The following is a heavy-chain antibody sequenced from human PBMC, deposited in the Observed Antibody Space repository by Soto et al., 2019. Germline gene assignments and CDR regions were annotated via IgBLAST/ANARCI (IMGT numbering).Heavy chain of an antibody. J-gene: IGHJ5*02. V-gene: IGHV3-30-3*01. CDR2: ISYDGSNK. D-gene: IGHD2-15*01. Sequence: GGSLKLSCAASGFTFSSSAMHWVRQAPGKGLEWVAVISYDGSNKYYADSVKGRFTISRDNSKNTLYLQMNSLRAEDTAVYYCARGIAATRGGWFDPWGEGTLVTVSS. CDR1: GFTFSSSA. CDR3: ARGIAATRGGWFDP.